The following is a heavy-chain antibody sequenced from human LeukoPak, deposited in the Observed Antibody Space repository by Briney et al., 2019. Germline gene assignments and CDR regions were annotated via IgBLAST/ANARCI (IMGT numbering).Heavy chain of an antibody. CDR2: IKQDGSEI. CDR3: ARVSSSSSSYYFDY. J-gene: IGHJ4*02. D-gene: IGHD6-6*01. Sequence: GGSLRLSCIASGFNMSDYWMSWVRQAPGKGLEWVANIKQDGSEIYSGDSLKGRFTISRDNAKNSLYLQMNSLRGEDTAVYYCARVSSSSSSYYFDYWGQGTLVTVSS. V-gene: IGHV3-7*01. CDR1: GFNMSDYW.